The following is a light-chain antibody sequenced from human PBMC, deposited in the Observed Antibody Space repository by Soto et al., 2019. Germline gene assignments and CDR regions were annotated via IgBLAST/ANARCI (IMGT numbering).Light chain of an antibody. CDR2: SAS. V-gene: IGKV1-39*01. Sequence: DIQMTQSPSSLSASVGDRVTITCRASQSIGGYLNWYQQKPGKAPKVLIYSASSLQSGVPSRFSGDGSGTDFTLTVSSLPPEDFATYYCQQSYTTPLTFGGGTKVEIK. CDR3: QQSYTTPLT. CDR1: QSIGGY. J-gene: IGKJ4*01.